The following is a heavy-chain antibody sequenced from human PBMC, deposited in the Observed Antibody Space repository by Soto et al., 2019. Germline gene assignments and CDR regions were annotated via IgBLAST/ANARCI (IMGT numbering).Heavy chain of an antibody. Sequence: GGSLRLSCAASGFTFSSYWMSWVRQAPGKGLEWVANIKQDGSEKYYVDSVKGRFTISRDNAKNSLYLQMNSLRAEDTAVYYCAIDLDPTVPTRFLEWSTIFGGDAFDIWGQGTMVTVSS. D-gene: IGHD3-3*01. CDR1: GFTFSSYW. V-gene: IGHV3-7*05. CDR3: AIDLDPTVPTRFLEWSTIFGGDAFDI. CDR2: IKQDGSEK. J-gene: IGHJ3*02.